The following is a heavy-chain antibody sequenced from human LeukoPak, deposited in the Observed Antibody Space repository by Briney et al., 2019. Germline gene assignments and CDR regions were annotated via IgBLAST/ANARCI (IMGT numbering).Heavy chain of an antibody. CDR2: IWYDGSNK. Sequence: GGSLRLSCAASGFTFSSYGMHWVXQAPGKGLEWVAVIWYDGSNKYYADSVKGRFTISRDNSKNTLYLQMNSLRAEDTAVYYCARDRNGNYGRWGFDYWGQGTLVTVSS. J-gene: IGHJ4*02. D-gene: IGHD4-17*01. V-gene: IGHV3-33*01. CDR3: ARDRNGNYGRWGFDY. CDR1: GFTFSSYG.